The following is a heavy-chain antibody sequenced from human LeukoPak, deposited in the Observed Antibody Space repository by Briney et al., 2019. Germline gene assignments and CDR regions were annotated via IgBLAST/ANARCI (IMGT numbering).Heavy chain of an antibody. V-gene: IGHV3-53*01. CDR1: GFTFDDYG. CDR2: IYSGGST. CDR3: ARANCYSECRTTEYYFDY. Sequence: GGSLRLSCAASGFTFDDYGMSWVRQAPGKGLEWVSVIYSGGSTYYADSVKGRFTISRDNSKNTLYLQMNSLRAEDTAVYYCARANCYSECRTTEYYFDYWGQGTLVTVSS. D-gene: IGHD2-15*01. J-gene: IGHJ4*02.